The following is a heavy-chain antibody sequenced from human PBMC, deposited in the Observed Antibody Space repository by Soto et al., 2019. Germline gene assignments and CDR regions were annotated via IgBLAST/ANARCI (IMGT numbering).Heavy chain of an antibody. Sequence: QVQLVQSGAEVKKPGSSVKVSCKASGGTFSSFGIYWVRRAPGQGLEWMGDIIPMFGTVTYAQKFQGRVTITADESKTTVYMELSSLRSEDTAVYYCAREATAHSSGWHFWGQGTLVTVSS. CDR3: AREATAHSSGWHF. J-gene: IGHJ4*02. CDR2: IIPMFGTV. D-gene: IGHD6-19*01. V-gene: IGHV1-69*12. CDR1: GGTFSSFG.